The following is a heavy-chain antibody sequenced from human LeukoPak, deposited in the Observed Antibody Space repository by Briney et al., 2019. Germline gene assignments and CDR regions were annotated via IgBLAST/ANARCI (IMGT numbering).Heavy chain of an antibody. V-gene: IGHV3-33*01. CDR3: ARDDCTKNNCYWWFDP. J-gene: IGHJ5*02. D-gene: IGHD2-8*01. Sequence: PGGYLRLSCASSGFTFTSYGFHWVRQAPGKGLEWVAVIWYDDSKKYYADSVKGRFTFSRDNSKNTLYLQMNSLRAEDTAVYYCARDDCTKNNCYWWFDPRGQGTLVTVSS. CDR1: GFTFTSYG. CDR2: IWYDDSKK.